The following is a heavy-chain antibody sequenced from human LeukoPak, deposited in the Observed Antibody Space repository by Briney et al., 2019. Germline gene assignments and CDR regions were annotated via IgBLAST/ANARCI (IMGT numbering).Heavy chain of an antibody. CDR2: ISGSGGST. V-gene: IGHV3-23*01. CDR3: AKRPLGYYDSSGYPAN. CDR1: GFTFSSYA. J-gene: IGHJ4*02. D-gene: IGHD3-22*01. Sequence: GGSLRLSCAASGFTFSSYAMSWVRQAPGKGLEWVSAISGSGGSTYYADSVKGRFTISRDNSKNTLYLQMNSLRAEDTAVYYCAKRPLGYYDSSGYPANWGQGTLVTVSS.